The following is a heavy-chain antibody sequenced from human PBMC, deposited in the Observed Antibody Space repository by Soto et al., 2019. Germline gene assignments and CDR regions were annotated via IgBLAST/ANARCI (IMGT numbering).Heavy chain of an antibody. V-gene: IGHV4-39*01. CDR3: ARHARGSCYS. CDR2: IYYSGST. Sequence: QLQLQESGPGLVKPSETLSLICTVSGGSISSSTYYWGWIRQPPGKGLEWIGNIYYSGSTYYNPSLKSRVTISVDTSTNQFPLKLSSVTAADTAMYFCARHARGSCYSWGQGTLVTVSS. J-gene: IGHJ4*02. CDR1: GGSISSSTYY. D-gene: IGHD2-15*01.